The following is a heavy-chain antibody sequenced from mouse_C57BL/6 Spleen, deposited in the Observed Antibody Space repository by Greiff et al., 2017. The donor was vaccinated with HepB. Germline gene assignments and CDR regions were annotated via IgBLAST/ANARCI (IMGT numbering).Heavy chain of an antibody. Sequence: QVQLQQPGAELVKPGASVKMSCKASGYTFTSYWITWVKQRPGQGLEWIGDIYPGSGSTNYNEKFKSKATLTVDTSSSTAYMQLSSLTSEDSAVYYCARGDDGYLYARDYWGQGTSVTVSS. V-gene: IGHV1-55*01. CDR1: GYTFTSYW. CDR3: ARGDDGYLYARDY. J-gene: IGHJ4*01. D-gene: IGHD2-3*01. CDR2: IYPGSGST.